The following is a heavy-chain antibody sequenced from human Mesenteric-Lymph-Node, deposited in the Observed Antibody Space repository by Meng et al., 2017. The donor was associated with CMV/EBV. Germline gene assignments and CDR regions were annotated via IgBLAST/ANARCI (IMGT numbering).Heavy chain of an antibody. J-gene: IGHJ4*02. D-gene: IGHD1-26*01. CDR3: ARERPSVGATDY. V-gene: IGHV4-30-4*08. Sequence: SETLSLTCTVSGGSISSGDYYWSWIRQPPGKGLEWIGYIYYSGSTYYNPSLKSRVTISVDTSKNQFSLKLSSVTAADTAVYYCARERPSVGATDYWGQGTLVTVSS. CDR1: GGSISSGDYY. CDR2: IYYSGST.